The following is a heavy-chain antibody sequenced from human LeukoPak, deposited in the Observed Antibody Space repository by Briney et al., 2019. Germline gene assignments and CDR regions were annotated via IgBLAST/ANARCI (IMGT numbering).Heavy chain of an antibody. J-gene: IGHJ5*02. V-gene: IGHV5-51*01. CDR3: ARHSIPAAIPAGGFDP. D-gene: IGHD2-2*01. CDR1: GYSFTSYW. CDR2: IYPGDSDT. Sequence: AGESLKISCKGSGYSFTSYWIGWVRPMPGKGPEWMGIIYPGDSDTRYSPSFQGQVAISADKSISTAYLQWSSLKASDTAMYYCARHSIPAAIPAGGFDPWGQGTLVTVSS.